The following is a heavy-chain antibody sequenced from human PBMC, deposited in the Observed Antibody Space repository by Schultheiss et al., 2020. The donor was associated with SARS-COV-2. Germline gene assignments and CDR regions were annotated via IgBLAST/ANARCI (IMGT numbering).Heavy chain of an antibody. V-gene: IGHV3-23*01. CDR1: GFTFSSYA. Sequence: GESLKISCAASGFTFSSYAMSWVRQAPGKGLEWVSAISGSGGSTYYADSVKGRFTISRDNSKNTLYLQMNSLRAEDTAVYYCARDQGRQQLVLWWFDPWGQGTLVTVSS. J-gene: IGHJ5*02. D-gene: IGHD6-13*01. CDR2: ISGSGGST. CDR3: ARDQGRQQLVLWWFDP.